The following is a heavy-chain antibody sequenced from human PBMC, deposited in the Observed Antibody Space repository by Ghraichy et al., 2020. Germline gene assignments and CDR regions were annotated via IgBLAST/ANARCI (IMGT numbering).Heavy chain of an antibody. V-gene: IGHV1-8*01. Sequence: ASVKVSCKASGYTFTSYDINWVRQATGQGLEWMGWMNPNSGNTGYAQKFQGRVTMTRNTSISTAYMELSSLRSEDTAVYYCARFVDIVVVVAAYYYYGMDVWGQGTTVTVSS. CDR3: ARFVDIVVVVAAYYYYGMDV. D-gene: IGHD2-15*01. CDR1: GYTFTSYD. J-gene: IGHJ6*02. CDR2: MNPNSGNT.